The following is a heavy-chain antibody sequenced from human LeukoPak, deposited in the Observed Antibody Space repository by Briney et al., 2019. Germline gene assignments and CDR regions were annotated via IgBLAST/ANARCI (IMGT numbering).Heavy chain of an antibody. CDR1: GGSISSSSYY. V-gene: IGHV4-39*01. Sequence: SETLSLTCTVSGGSISSSSYYWGWIRQPPGKGLEWIGSIYYSGSTYYNPSLKSRVTISVDTSKNQFSLKLSSVTAADTAVYYCARHPYYHPPIYGDYVGGYFDYWGQGTLVTVSS. CDR2: IYYSGST. D-gene: IGHD4-17*01. CDR3: ARHPYYHPPIYGDYVGGYFDY. J-gene: IGHJ4*02.